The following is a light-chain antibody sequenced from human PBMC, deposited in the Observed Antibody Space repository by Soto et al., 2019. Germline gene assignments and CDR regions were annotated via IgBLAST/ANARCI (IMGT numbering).Light chain of an antibody. V-gene: IGKV1-5*01. J-gene: IGKJ1*01. CDR2: HAS. Sequence: IQLTQSPTTLPASVGDRVTLTCRASASISNWLAWYQQRPGTAPKLLIYHASILETAVPSRFSGNGSGTEFTLTISSLQPGDFATYYCQQYRTYSFGQGSRVESK. CDR3: QQYRTYS. CDR1: ASISNW.